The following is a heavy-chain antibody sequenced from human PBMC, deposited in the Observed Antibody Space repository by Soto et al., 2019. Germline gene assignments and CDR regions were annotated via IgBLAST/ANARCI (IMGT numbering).Heavy chain of an antibody. J-gene: IGHJ6*02. Sequence: GGSLRLSCAASGFTFSDYYMSWIRQAPGKGLEWVSYISSSSSYTNYADSVKGRFTISRDNAKNSLYLQMNSLRAEDTAMYYCARDPSSMVRGVITWYYYYGMDVWGQGTTVTVSS. D-gene: IGHD3-10*01. CDR3: ARDPSSMVRGVITWYYYYGMDV. CDR2: ISSSSSYT. CDR1: GFTFSDYY. V-gene: IGHV3-11*05.